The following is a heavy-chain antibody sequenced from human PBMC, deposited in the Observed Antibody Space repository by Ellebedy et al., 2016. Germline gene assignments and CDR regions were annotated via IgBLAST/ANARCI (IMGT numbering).Heavy chain of an antibody. D-gene: IGHD3-16*01. Sequence: SETLSLTCAVSGASITSDYWSWVRQPAGKGLEWIGRVDRSGNTNYNPSLKNRVTMSLDTSKNQFSLKLTSVTAADTGVYYCARNSGPSDDYVWGSAPEYFQSWGQGALVTVSS. CDR3: ARNSGPSDDYVWGSAPEYFQS. CDR1: GASITSDY. V-gene: IGHV4-4*07. CDR2: VDRSGNT. J-gene: IGHJ1*01.